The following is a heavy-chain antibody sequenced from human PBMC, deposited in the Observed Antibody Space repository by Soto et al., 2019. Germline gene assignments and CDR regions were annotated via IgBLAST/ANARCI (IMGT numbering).Heavy chain of an antibody. CDR2: ISHNDEPKI. V-gene: IGHV3-30*09. J-gene: IGHJ4*01. Sequence: ESGGGVVQPGSSLRLSCAASGFSFKNYAFHWVRQAPGKGLEWVALISHNDEPKIFYADSVQGQFAISRDNFKNTVSLQMNSLRDEDTAVYHCARGVRAETYYNAFDYWGQGTQVTVSS. CDR1: GFSFKNYA. CDR3: ARGVRAETYYNAFDY. D-gene: IGHD3-10*01.